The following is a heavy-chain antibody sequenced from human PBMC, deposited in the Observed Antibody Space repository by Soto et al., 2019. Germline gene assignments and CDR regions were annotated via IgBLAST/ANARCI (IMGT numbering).Heavy chain of an antibody. Sequence: GGAQGACSKTSGFTVSTYVMHWVRQAPGKGLEWVATIWYHGNTYYYKDSIKGRFAVSRDNSKNTVFLQMNTLRAEDTATYYCARDRCYGGNYVFDFWVLGTLVTVSS. CDR3: ARDRCYGGNYVFDF. CDR2: IWYHGNTY. D-gene: IGHD2-15*01. J-gene: IGHJ4*02. V-gene: IGHV3-33*01. CDR1: GFTVSTYV.